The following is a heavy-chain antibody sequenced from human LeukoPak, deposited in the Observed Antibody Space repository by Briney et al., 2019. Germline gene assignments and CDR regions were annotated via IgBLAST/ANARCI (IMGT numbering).Heavy chain of an antibody. CDR1: GFTFSDYY. CDR3: AKEMLGTRWITYDS. J-gene: IGHJ4*02. CDR2: ISSSGNTV. Sequence: GGSLRFSCAASGFTFSDYYMSWIRQAPGKGLEWVSYISSSGNTVKYADSVKGRFTISRDNNKNSLYLQMNSLRTDDTALYYCAKEMLGTRWITYDSWGQGTLVTVSS. V-gene: IGHV3-11*01. D-gene: IGHD5-12*01.